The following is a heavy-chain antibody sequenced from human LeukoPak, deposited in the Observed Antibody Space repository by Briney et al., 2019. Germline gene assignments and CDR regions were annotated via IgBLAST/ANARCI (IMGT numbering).Heavy chain of an antibody. CDR1: GLMFSSHG. CDR2: IWYDGSNE. V-gene: IGHV3-33*06. Sequence: QPGRSLRLSCAASSGLMFSSHGMHLVRQAPGKGLEWVAVIWYDGSNEYYADSVKGRFTISRDNSKNTLFLQMNSLRADDTAVYFCAKDQKSIAATGYDYWGQGTLVTVSS. D-gene: IGHD6-13*01. CDR3: AKDQKSIAATGYDY. J-gene: IGHJ4*02.